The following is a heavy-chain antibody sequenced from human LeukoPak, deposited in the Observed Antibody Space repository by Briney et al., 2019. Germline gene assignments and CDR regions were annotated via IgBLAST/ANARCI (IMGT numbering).Heavy chain of an antibody. Sequence: SETLSLTCTVSGGSISSYYWSWIRQPAGKGLEWIGRIYTSGSTNYNPSLKSRVTMSVDTSKNQFSLKLNPVTAADTAVYYCARVRTTGWFDPWGQGTLVTVSS. V-gene: IGHV4-4*07. J-gene: IGHJ5*02. CDR1: GGSISSYY. CDR2: IYTSGST. CDR3: ARVRTTGWFDP. D-gene: IGHD1-14*01.